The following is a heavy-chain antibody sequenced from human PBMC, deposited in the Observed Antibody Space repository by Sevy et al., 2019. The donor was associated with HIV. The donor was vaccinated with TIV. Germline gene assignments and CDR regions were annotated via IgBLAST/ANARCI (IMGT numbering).Heavy chain of an antibody. CDR3: AKDVSGSIAARPTNVHLHTFDY. D-gene: IGHD6-6*01. Sequence: GGSLRLSCAASGFTFSSYAMSWVRQAPGKGLEWVSAISGSGGSTYYADSVKGRFTISRDNSKNTLYLQMNSLRAEDTAVYYCAKDVSGSIAARPTNVHLHTFDYWGQGTMVTVSS. CDR2: ISGSGGST. J-gene: IGHJ4*02. V-gene: IGHV3-23*01. CDR1: GFTFSSYA.